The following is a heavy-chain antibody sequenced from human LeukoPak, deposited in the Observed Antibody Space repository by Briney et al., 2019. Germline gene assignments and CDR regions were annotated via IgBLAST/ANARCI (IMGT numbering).Heavy chain of an antibody. CDR3: ARIRGSYGLHDAFDI. CDR2: ISYDGSNK. D-gene: IGHD1-26*01. Sequence: PGRSLRLSCAASGFTFSIYAMHWVRQAPGKGLEWVAVISYDGSNKYYADSVKGRFTISRDNSKNTLYLQMNSLRAEDTAVYYCARIRGSYGLHDAFDIWGQGTMVTVSS. CDR1: GFTFSIYA. J-gene: IGHJ3*02. V-gene: IGHV3-30-3*01.